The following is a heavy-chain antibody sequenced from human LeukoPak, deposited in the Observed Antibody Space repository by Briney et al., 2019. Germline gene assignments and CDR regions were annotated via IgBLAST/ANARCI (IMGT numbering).Heavy chain of an antibody. Sequence: SETLSLTCTVSGGSISSYYWNWIRQPAGKGLEWIGRIYSTGSTNYNPSLNSRVTMSVDTSKNQLSLKLSSVTAADTAVYYCARGSRSAYYYMDVWGKGTTVTISS. J-gene: IGHJ6*03. CDR3: ARGSRSAYYYMDV. D-gene: IGHD2-2*01. V-gene: IGHV4-4*07. CDR2: IYSTGST. CDR1: GGSISSYY.